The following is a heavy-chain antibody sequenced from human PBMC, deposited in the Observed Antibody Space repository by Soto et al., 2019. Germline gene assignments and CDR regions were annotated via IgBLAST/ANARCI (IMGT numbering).Heavy chain of an antibody. CDR2: FFYSGKS. D-gene: IGHD2-21*02. V-gene: IGHV4-39*01. CDR1: GGSISTSSSTYY. CDR3: VRRHGLTVDAYY. Sequence: QLQLQESGPGLVKPSETLSLTCSVSGGSISTSSSTYYWGWMRQPPGKGLEWIASFFYSGKSFYNPALKSRVTMSVDTSKNPFSLNLSSVTAADTAVYYGVRRHGLTVDAYYWGQGTLVTVSS. J-gene: IGHJ4*02.